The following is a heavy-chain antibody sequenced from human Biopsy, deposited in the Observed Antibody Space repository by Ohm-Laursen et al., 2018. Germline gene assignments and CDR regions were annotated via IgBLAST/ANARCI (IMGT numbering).Heavy chain of an antibody. CDR2: MWSDGINK. D-gene: IGHD3-9*01. V-gene: IGHV3-33*08. CDR3: ARDDDTTGHYMILNH. Sequence: SLRLSCAASGFSISINYMSWVRQAPGKGLQWVAVMWSDGINKNYADSVKGRFTDSRDNSNNVLYLQMSSLRDEDSAVYYCARDDDTTGHYMILNHWGQGTLVTVSS. CDR1: GFSISINY. J-gene: IGHJ5*02.